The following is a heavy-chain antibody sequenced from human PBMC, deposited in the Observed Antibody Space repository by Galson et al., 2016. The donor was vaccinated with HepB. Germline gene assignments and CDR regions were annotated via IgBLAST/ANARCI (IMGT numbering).Heavy chain of an antibody. D-gene: IGHD1-26*01. CDR3: ARGDKWGWDY. Sequence: SLRLSCAASGFPFSQYNMNWVRQAPGKGLEWVSFISSSSSYIYYVDSVKGRFTISRDNAKNSMYLQMSGLRTEDTAVYYCARGDKWGWDYWGQGTLVTVSS. CDR1: GFPFSQYN. CDR2: ISSSSSYI. V-gene: IGHV3-21*04. J-gene: IGHJ4*02.